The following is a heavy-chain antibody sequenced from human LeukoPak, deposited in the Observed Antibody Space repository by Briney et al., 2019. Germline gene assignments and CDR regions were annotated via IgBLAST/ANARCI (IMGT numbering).Heavy chain of an antibody. V-gene: IGHV4-59*01. Sequence: PSETLSLTCTVSGGSISSYYWSWIRQPPGKGLEWIGYIYYSGSTNYNPSLKSRVTISVDTSKNQFSLKLSSVTAADTAVYYCARDYYDYRGDAFDIWGQGTMVTVSS. D-gene: IGHD3-22*01. J-gene: IGHJ3*02. CDR1: GGSISSYY. CDR3: ARDYYDYRGDAFDI. CDR2: IYYSGST.